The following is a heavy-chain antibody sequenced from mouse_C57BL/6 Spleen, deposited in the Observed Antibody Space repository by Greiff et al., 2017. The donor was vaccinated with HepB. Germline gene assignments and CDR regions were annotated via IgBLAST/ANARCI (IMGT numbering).Heavy chain of an antibody. V-gene: IGHV1-82*01. CDR2: IYPGDGDT. D-gene: IGHD4-1*01. J-gene: IGHJ2*01. Sequence: QVQLQQSGPELVKPGASVKISCKASGYAFSSSWMNWVKQRPGKGLEWIGRIYPGDGDTNYNGKFKGKATLTADKSSSTAYMQLSSLTSEDSAVYFCASGANWDYFDYWGQGTTLTVSS. CDR1: GYAFSSSW. CDR3: ASGANWDYFDY.